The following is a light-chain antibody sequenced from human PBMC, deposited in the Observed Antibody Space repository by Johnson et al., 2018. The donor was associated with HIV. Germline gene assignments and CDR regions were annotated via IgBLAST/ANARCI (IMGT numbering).Light chain of an antibody. CDR3: GTWDSSLSAGV. CDR2: ENT. J-gene: IGLJ1*01. V-gene: IGLV1-51*02. Sequence: QSVLTQPPSVSAAPGQKVTISCSGSSSNIGNKYVSWYQQLPGTAPKLLIYENTKRPSGIPDRFSASKSGTSATLGITGLQTGDEADYYCGTWDSSLSAGVFGTGTKVTVL. CDR1: SSNIGNKY.